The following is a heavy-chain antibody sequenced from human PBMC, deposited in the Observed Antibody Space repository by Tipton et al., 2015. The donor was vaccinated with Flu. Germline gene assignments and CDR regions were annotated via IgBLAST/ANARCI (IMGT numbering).Heavy chain of an antibody. V-gene: IGHV4-39*07. J-gene: IGHJ3*02. D-gene: IGHD3-10*01. CDR1: GASIISESYY. CDR3: ARVGAVNMVRGLAFDAFDI. Sequence: TLSLTCTVSGASIISESYYWGWIRQPPGKGLEWIGNIYHSGSTNYNPSLKSRVTISLDKSKNQFSLNLSSVTAADTAVYYCARVGAVNMVRGLAFDAFDIWGLGTMVGVSS. CDR2: IYHSGST.